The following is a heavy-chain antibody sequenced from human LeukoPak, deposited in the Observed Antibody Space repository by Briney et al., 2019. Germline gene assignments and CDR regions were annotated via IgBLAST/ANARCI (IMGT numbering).Heavy chain of an antibody. J-gene: IGHJ4*02. CDR1: GGSISSSSYY. CDR2: IYYSGST. Sequence: PSETLSLTCTVSGGSISSSSYYWDWIRQPPGKGLEWIGSIYYSGSTYYNPSLKSRVTISVDTSKNQFSLKLSSVTAADTAVYYCARDGGYCSGGNCYYFDYWGQGTLVTVSS. D-gene: IGHD2-15*01. CDR3: ARDGGYCSGGNCYYFDY. V-gene: IGHV4-39*07.